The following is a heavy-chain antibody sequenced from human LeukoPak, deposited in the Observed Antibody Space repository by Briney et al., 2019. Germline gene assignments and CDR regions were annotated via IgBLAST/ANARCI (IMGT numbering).Heavy chain of an antibody. J-gene: IGHJ5*02. D-gene: IGHD2-2*01. Sequence: SETLSLTCTVSGGSISSSSYYWGWIRQPPGKGLEWIGSIYYSGSTYYNPSLKSRVTISVDTSKNQSSLKLSSVTAADTAVYYCARLGDCSSTSCPNYNWFDPWGQGTLATVSS. CDR2: IYYSGST. CDR3: ARLGDCSSTSCPNYNWFDP. CDR1: GGSISSSSYY. V-gene: IGHV4-39*01.